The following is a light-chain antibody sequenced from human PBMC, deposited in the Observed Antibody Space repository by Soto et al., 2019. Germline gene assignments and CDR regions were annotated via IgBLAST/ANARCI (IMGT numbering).Light chain of an antibody. J-gene: IGKJ1*01. Sequence: DIQVTQSPSSLSASVGDRVTITCRASQSIEKYLSWYQQLPGKAPKLLIYAASNLQRGVPSRFSGSGSGIEFTLTISNLQTDDFAVYYCQQCFSLPPTFGHGTKVDIK. CDR2: AAS. V-gene: IGKV1-39*01. CDR1: QSIEKY. CDR3: QQCFSLPPT.